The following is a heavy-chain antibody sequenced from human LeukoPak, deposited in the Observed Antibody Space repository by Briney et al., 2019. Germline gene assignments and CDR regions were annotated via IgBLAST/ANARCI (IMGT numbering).Heavy chain of an antibody. V-gene: IGHV3-33*01. J-gene: IGHJ4*02. CDR1: GFTFSSYG. CDR3: ARDPYSYSSGRYYFDY. CDR2: IWYDGSNK. D-gene: IGHD6-19*01. Sequence: PGGSLRLSYAASGFTFSSYGMHWVRQAPGKGLEWVAVIWYDGSNKYYADSVKGRFTISRDNSKNTLYLQMNSLRAEDTAVYYCARDPYSYSSGRYYFDYWGQGTLVTVSS.